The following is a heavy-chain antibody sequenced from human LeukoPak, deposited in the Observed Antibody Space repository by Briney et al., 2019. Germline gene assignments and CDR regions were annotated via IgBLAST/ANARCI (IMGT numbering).Heavy chain of an antibody. CDR1: GITLSNYG. D-gene: IGHD3-22*01. CDR3: AERGVVIRVILVGFHKEAYYFDS. Sequence: GGSLRLSCAVSGITLSNYGMSWVRQTPGEGLEWVAGISGSGGTTSYADSVKGRFTISRDNPKNTLYLQMNSLGAEDTAVYFCAERGVVIRVILVGFHKEAYYFDSWGQGALVTVSS. CDR2: ISGSGGTT. V-gene: IGHV3-23*01. J-gene: IGHJ4*02.